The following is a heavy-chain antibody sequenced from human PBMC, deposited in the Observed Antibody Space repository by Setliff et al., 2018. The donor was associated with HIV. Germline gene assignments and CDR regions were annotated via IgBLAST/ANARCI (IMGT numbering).Heavy chain of an antibody. Sequence: SVKVSCKTSGYTFTNSAVQWVRQARGQRLEWIGWIVVGSGNTNYAQKFQERVTITRDMSTSRAYMELSGLRTEDTAVYYCAADPQTGTTSYDAFDIWGQGTVVTVS. CDR2: IVVGSGNT. J-gene: IGHJ3*02. D-gene: IGHD1-7*01. CDR1: GYTFTNSA. V-gene: IGHV1-58*01. CDR3: AADPQTGTTSYDAFDI.